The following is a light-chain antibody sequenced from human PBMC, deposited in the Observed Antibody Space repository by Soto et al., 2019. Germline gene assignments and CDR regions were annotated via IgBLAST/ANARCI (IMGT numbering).Light chain of an antibody. Sequence: EIVMTQSPATLSVSPGERATLSCRASQSFSSNLAWYQQKPGQAPRLLIYGASTRATGIAARFSGSGAGTVYTLTINSRQSGDFAVDPCQQYNNWALRFGEATKVEIK. V-gene: IGKV3-15*01. CDR2: GAS. CDR3: QQYNNWALR. CDR1: QSFSSN. J-gene: IGKJ1*01.